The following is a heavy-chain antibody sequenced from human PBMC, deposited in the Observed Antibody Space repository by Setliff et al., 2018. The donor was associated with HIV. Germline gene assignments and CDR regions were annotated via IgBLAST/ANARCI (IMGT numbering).Heavy chain of an antibody. Sequence: PSETLSLTCVVSGDFFSTDYYWGWIRQPPGKGLEWIGYIYHAGNTYYNPSLKSRVTISVDTSKNQFSLKLSSVTAADTAVYYCARLLNYYGNWFDPWGQGALVTVSS. J-gene: IGHJ5*02. CDR3: ARLLNYYGNWFDP. D-gene: IGHD3-10*01. CDR1: GDFFSTDYY. V-gene: IGHV4-38-2*01. CDR2: IYHAGNT.